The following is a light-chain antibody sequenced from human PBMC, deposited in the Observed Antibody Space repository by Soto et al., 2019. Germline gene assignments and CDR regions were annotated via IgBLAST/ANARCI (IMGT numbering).Light chain of an antibody. J-gene: IGKJ1*01. Sequence: EIVLTQSPGTLSLSPGERATLSCRASQSVSSSYLAWYQQKPGQAPRLLIYGTSSKATAIQDRFSGSGSGTDFSLTISRLEPEDFAVYYCQQYGSSSWTFGQGTKVDI. V-gene: IGKV3-20*01. CDR2: GTS. CDR1: QSVSSSY. CDR3: QQYGSSSWT.